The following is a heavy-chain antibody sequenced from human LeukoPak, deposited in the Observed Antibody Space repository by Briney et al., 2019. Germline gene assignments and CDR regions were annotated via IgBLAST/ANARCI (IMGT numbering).Heavy chain of an antibody. CDR3: ARDLLGQWLGVDY. V-gene: IGHV1-69*04. Sequence: ASVKVSCKASGGTFSSWAISWVRQAPGQGLEWMGRIIPILGIANYAQKSQGRVTITADKSTSTAYMELSSLRSEDTAVYYCARDLLGQWLGVDYWGQGTLVTVSS. CDR1: GGTFSSWA. J-gene: IGHJ4*02. D-gene: IGHD6-19*01. CDR2: IIPILGIA.